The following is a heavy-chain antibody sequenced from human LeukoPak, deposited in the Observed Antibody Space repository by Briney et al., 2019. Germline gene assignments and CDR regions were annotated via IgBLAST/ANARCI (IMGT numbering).Heavy chain of an antibody. D-gene: IGHD6-6*01. CDR2: IYYSGST. CDR3: ARDREVEQLATYYFDY. CDR1: DGSISSSSYY. J-gene: IGHJ4*02. Sequence: PSETLSLTCTVSDGSISSSSYYWGWIRQPPGKGLEWIGSIYYSGSTYYNPSLKSRVTISVDTSKNQFSLKLSSVTAADTAVYYCARDREVEQLATYYFDYWGQGTLVTVSS. V-gene: IGHV4-39*07.